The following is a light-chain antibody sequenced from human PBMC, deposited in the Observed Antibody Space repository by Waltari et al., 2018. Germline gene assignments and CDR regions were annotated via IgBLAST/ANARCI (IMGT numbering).Light chain of an antibody. Sequence: QSALTQPASVSGSPGQSITISCTGTSSDVGNYNLVSWYQQHPDKAPNLIIYEVNKRPSGVSNRFSGSKSDNTASLTISGLQADDEADYYCCSEARTHTQVLGTGTTVTVL. CDR1: SSDVGNYNL. CDR3: CSEARTHTQV. V-gene: IGLV2-23*02. CDR2: EVN. J-gene: IGLJ1*01.